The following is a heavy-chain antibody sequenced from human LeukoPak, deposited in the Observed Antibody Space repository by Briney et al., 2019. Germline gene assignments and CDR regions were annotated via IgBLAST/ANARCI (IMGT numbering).Heavy chain of an antibody. J-gene: IGHJ5*02. Sequence: SQTLSLTCAISGDSVSSNSAAWIWIRQSPSRGLEWLGRTYYRSKWYNDYAVSVKSRITINPDTSKNQFSLQLNSVTPEDTAVYYCARDPVGYCSGGSCWTRGWFDPWGQGTLVTVSS. CDR3: ARDPVGYCSGGSCWTRGWFDP. V-gene: IGHV6-1*01. CDR1: GDSVSSNSAA. D-gene: IGHD2-15*01. CDR2: TYYRSKWYN.